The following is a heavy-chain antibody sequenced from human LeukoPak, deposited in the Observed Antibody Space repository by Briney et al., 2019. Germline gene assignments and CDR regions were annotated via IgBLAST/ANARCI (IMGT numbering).Heavy chain of an antibody. CDR2: ITWNSGII. D-gene: IGHD6-19*01. CDR3: ARDQGRWLGTFDH. J-gene: IGHJ4*02. CDR1: GFTFDDYA. Sequence: GRSLRLSCAASGFTFDDYAMHWVRQAPGKGLEWVAHITWNSGIIGYADSVKGRFTISRDNAKNSLYLQMNSLRAEDTAVYYCARDQGRWLGTFDHWGQGILVTVSS. V-gene: IGHV3-9*01.